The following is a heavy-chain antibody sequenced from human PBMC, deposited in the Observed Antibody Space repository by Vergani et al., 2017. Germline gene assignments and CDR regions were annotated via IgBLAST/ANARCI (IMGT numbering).Heavy chain of an antibody. J-gene: IGHJ6*03. D-gene: IGHD6-19*01. Sequence: VQLLESGGGLVQPGGSLRLSCAASGFTFSSYAMSWVRQAPGKGLEWVAVISYDGSNKYYADSVKGRFTISRENAKNSLYLQMNSLRAGDTAVYYCARAKGWSYYYYYMDVWGKGTTVTVSS. V-gene: IGHV3-30*03. CDR2: ISYDGSNK. CDR1: GFTFSSYA. CDR3: ARAKGWSYYYYYMDV.